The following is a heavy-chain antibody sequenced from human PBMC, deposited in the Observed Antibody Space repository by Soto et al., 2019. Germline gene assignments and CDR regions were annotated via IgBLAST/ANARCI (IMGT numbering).Heavy chain of an antibody. Sequence: QVQLQESGPGLVKPSETLSLTCTVSGGSISSYYWSWIRQPPGKGLEWIGYIYYSGSTNYNPSLKSRVTISVDTSKNQFSLKLSSVTAADTAVYYCARGDPLLWFGEKVYYGMDVWGQGTTVTFSS. J-gene: IGHJ6*02. CDR2: IYYSGST. D-gene: IGHD3-10*01. CDR3: ARGDPLLWFGEKVYYGMDV. V-gene: IGHV4-59*01. CDR1: GGSISSYY.